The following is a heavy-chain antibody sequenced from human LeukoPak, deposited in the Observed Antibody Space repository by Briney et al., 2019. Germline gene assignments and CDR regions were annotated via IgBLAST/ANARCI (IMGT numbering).Heavy chain of an antibody. Sequence: GGSLRLSCTASGFNFGNYGMSWVRQAPGKGLEWVSGLSDAGVRIFYADSVRGRFTVSRDNSKNTLYLQMDSLRAEDTAVYCCANTHCDSSPIVWNFWGQGTLVTVSS. D-gene: IGHD6-6*01. CDR3: ANTHCDSSPIVWNF. CDR2: LSDAGVRI. CDR1: GFNFGNYG. V-gene: IGHV3-23*01. J-gene: IGHJ4*02.